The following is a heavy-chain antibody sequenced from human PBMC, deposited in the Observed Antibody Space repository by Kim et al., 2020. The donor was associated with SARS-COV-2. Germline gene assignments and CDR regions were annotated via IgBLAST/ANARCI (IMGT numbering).Heavy chain of an antibody. J-gene: IGHJ6*02. V-gene: IGHV5-10-1*01. CDR2: SYT. Sequence: SYTHYSPSFQGHVTISADKSISTAYLQWTSLKASDTAMYYCARRRVYGMDVWGQGTTVTVSS. CDR3: ARRRVYGMDV.